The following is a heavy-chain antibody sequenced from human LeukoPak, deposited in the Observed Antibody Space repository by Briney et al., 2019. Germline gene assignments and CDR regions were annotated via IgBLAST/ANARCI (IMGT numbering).Heavy chain of an antibody. D-gene: IGHD3-22*01. Sequence: SETLSLTCTVSGGSINTYYWSWLRQPAGKGLEWIGRIYTSGSTNYNPSLKSRVTMSVDTSKNQFSLKLSSVTAADTAVYYCARDRYYDSSGYVFDYWGQGTLVTVSS. CDR2: IYTSGST. CDR3: ARDRYYDSSGYVFDY. J-gene: IGHJ4*02. V-gene: IGHV4-4*07. CDR1: GGSINTYY.